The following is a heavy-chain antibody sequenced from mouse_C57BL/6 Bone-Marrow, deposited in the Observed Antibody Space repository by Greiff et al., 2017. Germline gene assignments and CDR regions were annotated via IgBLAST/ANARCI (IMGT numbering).Heavy chain of an antibody. CDR3: ASAPYYYGSSWFAY. CDR2: IYPRSGNT. V-gene: IGHV1-81*01. CDR1: GYTFTSYG. D-gene: IGHD1-1*01. Sequence: VQLQQSGAELARPGASVKLSCKASGYTFTSYGISWVKQRTGQGLEWIGEIYPRSGNTYYNEKFKGKATLTADKSSSTAYMELRSLTSEDSAVYFCASAPYYYGSSWFAYWGQGTLVTVSA. J-gene: IGHJ3*01.